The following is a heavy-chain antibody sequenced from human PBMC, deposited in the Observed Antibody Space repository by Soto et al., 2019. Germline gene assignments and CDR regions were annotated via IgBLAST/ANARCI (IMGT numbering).Heavy chain of an antibody. V-gene: IGHV1-18*01. J-gene: IGHJ5*02. CDR1: VYTFTSYG. D-gene: IGHD2-21*02. CDR2: SSGYNGNT. CDR3: AREKGAYCGGDCYSTWFDP. Sequence: QVQLVQSGAEVKKPGASVKVSCKASVYTFTSYGISWVRQAPGQGLEWMVWSSGYNGNTNYAQKLQGRVTMTTDTATSTGYMELRSLRSEDTAVYYCAREKGAYCGGDCYSTWFDPWGQGTLVTVSS.